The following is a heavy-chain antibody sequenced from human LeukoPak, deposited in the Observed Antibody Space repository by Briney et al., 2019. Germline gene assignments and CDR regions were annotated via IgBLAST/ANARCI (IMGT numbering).Heavy chain of an antibody. CDR1: GFTFSGYD. CDR2: TSSSSSTI. J-gene: IGHJ3*02. D-gene: IGHD6-13*01. Sequence: GGSLRLSCAASGFTFSGYDMSWVRQAPGKGLEWVSYTSSSSSTIYYADSVKSRFTISRDNAKNSLYLQMNSLRAEDTAVYYCARGGIAAADAFDIWGQGTMVTVSS. V-gene: IGHV3-48*04. CDR3: ARGGIAAADAFDI.